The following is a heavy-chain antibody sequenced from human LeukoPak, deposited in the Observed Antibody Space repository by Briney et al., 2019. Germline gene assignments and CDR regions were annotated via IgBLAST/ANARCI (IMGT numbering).Heavy chain of an antibody. CDR3: ARGGSDYGDYTGDRFDY. J-gene: IGHJ4*02. CDR1: GGSISSYY. D-gene: IGHD4-17*01. Sequence: SETLSLTCTVSGGSISSYYWSWIRQPPGKGLEWIGYIYYSGSTNYNPSLKSRVTIPVDTSKNQFSLKLSSVTAADTAVYYCARGGSDYGDYTGDRFDYWGQGTLVTVSP. V-gene: IGHV4-59*01. CDR2: IYYSGST.